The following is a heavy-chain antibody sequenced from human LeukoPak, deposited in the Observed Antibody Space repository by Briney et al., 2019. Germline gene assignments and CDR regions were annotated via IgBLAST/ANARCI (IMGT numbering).Heavy chain of an antibody. V-gene: IGHV1-18*01. D-gene: IGHD2-15*01. Sequence: ASVKVSCKASGYTFTSYGISWVRQAPGQGLEWMGWISAYNGNTNYAQNFQGRVTMTTDTSTSTAYMELRSLRSDDTAVYYCARDGCFAAGSCYLQAGYYYGMDVWGQGTTVTVSS. CDR2: ISAYNGNT. J-gene: IGHJ6*02. CDR3: ARDGCFAAGSCYLQAGYYYGMDV. CDR1: GYTFTSYG.